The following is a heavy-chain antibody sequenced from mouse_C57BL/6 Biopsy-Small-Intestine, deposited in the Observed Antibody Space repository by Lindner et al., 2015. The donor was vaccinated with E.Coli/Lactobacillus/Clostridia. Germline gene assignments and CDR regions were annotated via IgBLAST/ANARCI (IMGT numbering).Heavy chain of an antibody. V-gene: IGHV1-20*01. D-gene: IGHD1-1*01. Sequence: VQLQESGPELVKPGDSVKISCKASGYSFTDYFMNWVMQSHGKSLEWIGDINPNNGGTNYNQKFKGKASLTVDKSSSTAFMQLSSLTSEDSAVYYCASDYGSSPDYWGQGTTLTVSS. CDR3: ASDYGSSPDY. CDR1: GYSFTDYF. J-gene: IGHJ2*01. CDR2: INPNNGGT.